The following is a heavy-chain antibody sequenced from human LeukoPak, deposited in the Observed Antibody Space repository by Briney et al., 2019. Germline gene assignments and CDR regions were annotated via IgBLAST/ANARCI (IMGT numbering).Heavy chain of an antibody. J-gene: IGHJ4*02. V-gene: IGHV3-53*01. CDR1: GFTVSSNY. CDR2: IYTGGST. D-gene: IGHD5-18*01. CDR3: ARDQLGYSSGSALAY. Sequence: GGSLRLSCAASGFTVSSNYMSWVRQAPGQGLEWISVIYTGGSTFYADSVKGRFTVSRDNSKNTLYLQMNSLRAEDTAVYYCARDQLGYSSGSALAYWGQGTLVIVSS.